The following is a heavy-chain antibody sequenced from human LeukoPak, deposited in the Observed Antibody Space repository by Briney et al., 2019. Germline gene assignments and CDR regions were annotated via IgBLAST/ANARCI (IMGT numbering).Heavy chain of an antibody. CDR1: GFTSSSFW. V-gene: IGHV3-74*01. J-gene: IGHJ4*02. CDR2: INTDGSYT. Sequence: PGGSLRLSCAASGFTSSSFWMYWVRQAPGKGLVWVSRINTDGSYTDYADSVKGRFTISRDNAKSTLYLQMNSLRAEDTAVYYCARDLFSLGDYWGQGILVTVSS. CDR3: ARDLFSLGDY. D-gene: IGHD3-3*01.